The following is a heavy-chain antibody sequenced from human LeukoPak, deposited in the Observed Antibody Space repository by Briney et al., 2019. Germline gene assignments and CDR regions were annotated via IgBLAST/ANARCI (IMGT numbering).Heavy chain of an antibody. J-gene: IGHJ6*02. CDR3: ARDYSSSWYAGYYYYGMDV. D-gene: IGHD6-13*01. Sequence: PGGSLRLSCAASGFTVSSNYMSWVRQAPGKGLEWVPVIYSGGSTYYADSVKGRFTISRDNSKNTLYLQMNSLRAEDTAVYYCARDYSSSWYAGYYYYGMDVWGQGTTVTVSS. CDR2: IYSGGST. V-gene: IGHV3-53*01. CDR1: GFTVSSNY.